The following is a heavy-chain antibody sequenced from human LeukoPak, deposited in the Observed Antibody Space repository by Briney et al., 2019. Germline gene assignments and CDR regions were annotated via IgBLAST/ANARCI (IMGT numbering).Heavy chain of an antibody. CDR3: ARVGYYSGTSCYTWGWFDP. V-gene: IGHV3-7*01. D-gene: IGHD2-2*02. J-gene: IGHJ5*02. Sequence: TGGSLRLSXAASGFTFSSYWMSWVCQAPGKGLEWVANIKQDGSEKYYVDSVKGRFTISRDNAKNSLYLQMNSLRAEDTAVYYCARVGYYSGTSCYTWGWFDPWGQGTLVTVSS. CDR1: GFTFSSYW. CDR2: IKQDGSEK.